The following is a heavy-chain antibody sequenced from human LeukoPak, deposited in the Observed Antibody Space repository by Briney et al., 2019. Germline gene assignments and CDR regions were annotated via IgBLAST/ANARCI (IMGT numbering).Heavy chain of an antibody. V-gene: IGHV3-23*01. CDR3: AKDEGFDSSGYYPDYFDY. CDR2: ISGSGGST. J-gene: IGHJ4*02. CDR1: GFTFSSYA. Sequence: GSLRLSCAASGFTFSSYAMSWVRQAPGKGLEWVSAISGSGGSTYYADFVKGRFTISRDNSKNTLYLQMNSLRAEDTAVYYCAKDEGFDSSGYYPDYFDYWGQGTLVTVSS. D-gene: IGHD3-22*01.